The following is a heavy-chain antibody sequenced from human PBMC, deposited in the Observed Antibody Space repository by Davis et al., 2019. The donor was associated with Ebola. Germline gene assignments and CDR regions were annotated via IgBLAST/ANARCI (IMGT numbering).Heavy chain of an antibody. CDR2: INHSGST. J-gene: IGHJ6*02. Sequence: PSETLSLTCAVYGGSFSGYYWSWIRQPPGKGLEWIGEINHSGSTNYNPSLKSRVTISVDTSKNQFSLKLSSVTAADTAVYYCARGRAASSGSYYNPYYYYGMDVWGQGTTVTVSS. V-gene: IGHV4-34*01. D-gene: IGHD3-10*01. CDR3: ARGRAASSGSYYNPYYYYGMDV. CDR1: GGSFSGYY.